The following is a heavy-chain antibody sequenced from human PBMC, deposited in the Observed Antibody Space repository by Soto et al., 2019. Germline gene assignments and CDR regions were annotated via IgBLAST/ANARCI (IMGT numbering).Heavy chain of an antibody. Sequence: QVQLVDSGGGLVKPGGSLRLSCAASGFIFSDFHMTWIRQAPGKGLELVAYISSRGDTIYYADSVRGRITICRDNDKDSVVLQMRRLRVEDTAVYYCVGDRRIGGINRGLDYWGRGTLVTVSS. J-gene: IGHJ4*02. CDR3: VGDRRIGGINRGLDY. V-gene: IGHV3-11*01. D-gene: IGHD1-20*01. CDR2: ISSRGDTI. CDR1: GFIFSDFH.